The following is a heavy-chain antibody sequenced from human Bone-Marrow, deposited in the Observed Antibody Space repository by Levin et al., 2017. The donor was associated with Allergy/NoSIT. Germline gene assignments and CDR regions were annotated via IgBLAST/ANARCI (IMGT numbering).Heavy chain of an antibody. J-gene: IGHJ4*02. Sequence: LSLTCVVSGITFSSCWMTWVRQAPGKGLEWVANIKQDGSDIKYADSVKGRFTISRDNAKNVLYLQMDNLRAEDTGVYYCARGAGWLFEQCGQGTRVTVSS. CDR2: IKQDGSDI. CDR1: GITFSSCW. CDR3: ARGAGWLFEQ. V-gene: IGHV3-7*01. D-gene: IGHD6-19*01.